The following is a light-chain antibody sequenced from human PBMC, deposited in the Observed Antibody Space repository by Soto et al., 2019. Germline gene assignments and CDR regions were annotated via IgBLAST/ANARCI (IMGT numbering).Light chain of an antibody. CDR1: SGDIGRYKY. Sequence: QSALTQPASVSGSPGQSITISCTGTSGDIGRYKYVSWYQQHPGKAPKLIIYEVINRPSGVSNRFSGSKTGNTASLTISGLQAEDEADYYCSSFTRDITLIFGGGTKVTVL. J-gene: IGLJ2*01. CDR3: SSFTRDITLI. CDR2: EVI. V-gene: IGLV2-14*01.